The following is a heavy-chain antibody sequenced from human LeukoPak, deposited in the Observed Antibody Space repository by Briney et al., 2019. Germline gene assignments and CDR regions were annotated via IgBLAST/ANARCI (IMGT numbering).Heavy chain of an antibody. CDR2: ISGSGGST. J-gene: IGHJ4*02. V-gene: IGHV3-23*01. CDR3: AKAGAVVVVAAKYFDH. Sequence: GGSLRLSCAASGFTFSSYAMSWVRQAPGKGLEWVSAISGSGGSTYSADSVKGRFTISRDNSKNTLYLQMNSLRAEDTAVYYCAKAGAVVVVAAKYFDHWGQGTLVTVSS. CDR1: GFTFSSYA. D-gene: IGHD2-15*01.